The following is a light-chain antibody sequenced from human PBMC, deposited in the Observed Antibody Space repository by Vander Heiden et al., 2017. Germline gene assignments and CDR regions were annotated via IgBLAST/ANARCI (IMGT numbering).Light chain of an antibody. CDR1: QSVLYSSNNKNY. V-gene: IGKV4-1*01. CDR3: QQYYSTPWT. J-gene: IGKJ1*01. Sequence: MTQSPDYLAQTLGERATINCKSSQSVLYSSNNKNYLAWYQRKPGQPPKLLIYWASTRESGVPDRFSGSGSGTDFTLTISSLQAEDVAVYYCQQYYSTPWTFGQGTKVEIK. CDR2: WAS.